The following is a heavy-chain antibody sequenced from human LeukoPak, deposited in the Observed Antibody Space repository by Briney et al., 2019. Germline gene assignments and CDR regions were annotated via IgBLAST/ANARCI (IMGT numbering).Heavy chain of an antibody. J-gene: IGHJ1*01. CDR3: TARYCRSTSCYGEYFQR. CDR1: GFTLSSFE. Sequence: PGRSLRLSCAASGFTLSSFEMDWVRQAPGKGLEWVGRIKSKTDGGTTDYAAPVKGRFTISRDDSKNTLYLQMNSLKTEDTAVYYCTARYCRSTSCYGEYFQRWGQGTLVTVSS. CDR2: IKSKTDGGTT. D-gene: IGHD2-2*01. V-gene: IGHV3-15*01.